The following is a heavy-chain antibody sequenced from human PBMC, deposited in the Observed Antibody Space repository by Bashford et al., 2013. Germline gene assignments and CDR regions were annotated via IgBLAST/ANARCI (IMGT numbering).Heavy chain of an antibody. J-gene: IGHJ4*02. V-gene: IGHV1-18*04. Sequence: ASVKVSCKASGYTFTSYGISWVRQAPGQGLEWMGWISAYYGNTNYAQKLQGRVTMTTDTSTSTAYMELRSLRSDDTAVYYCARDWRDDFWSSQYYFDYWGQGTLVTVSS. D-gene: IGHD3-3*01. CDR1: GYTFTSYG. CDR3: ARDWRDDFWSSQYYFDY. CDR2: ISAYYGNT.